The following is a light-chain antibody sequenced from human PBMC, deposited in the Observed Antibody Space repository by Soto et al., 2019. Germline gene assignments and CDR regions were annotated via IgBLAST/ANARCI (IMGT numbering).Light chain of an antibody. Sequence: EIVLTQSPGTLSLSPGERATLFCRASQSVSSNYLAWYQHKPGQATSILIYAASSRATGIPDRFSGSGSGTNFTLNISTREPEDFTVYYCQQYGSSPRTFGHGTKVDIQ. CDR1: QSVSSNY. V-gene: IGKV3-20*01. CDR2: AAS. CDR3: QQYGSSPRT. J-gene: IGKJ1*01.